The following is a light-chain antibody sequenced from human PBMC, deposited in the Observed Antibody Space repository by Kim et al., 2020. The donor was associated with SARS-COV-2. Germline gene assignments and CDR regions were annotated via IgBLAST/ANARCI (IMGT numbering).Light chain of an antibody. CDR2: SDT. J-gene: IGLJ2*01. CDR3: QVWDSSTGI. Sequence: VARGQTHRITCGRTDSGSKGMHLYPQKPGRAPVLVIYSDTNRPSGIPERFSGSNSGNTATLSISRAHAGDEADYYCQVWDSSTGIFGGGTQLTVL. V-gene: IGLV3-9*01. CDR1: DSGSKG.